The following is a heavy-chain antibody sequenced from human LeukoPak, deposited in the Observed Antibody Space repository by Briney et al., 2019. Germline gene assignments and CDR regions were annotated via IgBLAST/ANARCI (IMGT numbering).Heavy chain of an antibody. D-gene: IGHD3-22*01. V-gene: IGHV6-1*01. J-gene: IGHJ6*02. Sequence: SSQTLSLTCALSGDIVSSNSAARNWIRQSPSRGLEWLARTYYRSNWYNDYAVSVKSRITINPDTSKNQFSLQLNSVTPEDTAVYYCARGATYYYDSSGYYRYGMDVWGQGTTVTVSS. CDR2: TYYRSNWYN. CDR3: ARGATYYYDSSGYYRYGMDV. CDR1: GDIVSSNSAA.